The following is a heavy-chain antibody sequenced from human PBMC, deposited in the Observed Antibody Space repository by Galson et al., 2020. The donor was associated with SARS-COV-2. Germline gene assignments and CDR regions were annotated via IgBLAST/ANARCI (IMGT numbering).Heavy chain of an antibody. Sequence: GESLKISCAASGFTFSSYAMHWVRQAPGKGLEWVAVISYDGSNKYYADSVKGRFTISRDNSKNTLYLQMNSLRAEDTAVYYCAKPGPSETFGWLLTDYYYGMDVWGQGTTVTVSS. CDR1: GFTFSSYA. CDR2: ISYDGSNK. J-gene: IGHJ6*02. V-gene: IGHV3-30-3*02. D-gene: IGHD3-9*01. CDR3: AKPGPSETFGWLLTDYYYGMDV.